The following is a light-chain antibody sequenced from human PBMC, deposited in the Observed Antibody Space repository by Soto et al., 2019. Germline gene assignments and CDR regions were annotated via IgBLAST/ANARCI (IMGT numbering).Light chain of an antibody. J-gene: IGLJ2*01. CDR1: SSDVGGYNY. CDR3: SSYAGSNNFGVV. V-gene: IGLV2-8*01. CDR2: EVS. Sequence: QSALTQPPSASGSPGRSVTISCTGTSSDVGGYNYVSWYQQHPGKAPKLMIYEVSKRPSGVPDRFSGSKSGNTASLTVSGLQAEDEADYYCSSYAGSNNFGVVFGGGTKVTVL.